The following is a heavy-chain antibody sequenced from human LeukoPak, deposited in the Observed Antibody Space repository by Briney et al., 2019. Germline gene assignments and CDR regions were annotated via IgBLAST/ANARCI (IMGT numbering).Heavy chain of an antibody. CDR3: AKDPRIITMIVVVIANDAFDI. Sequence: GGSLRLSCAASGFTFSSYAMSWVRQAPGKGLEWVSAISGGGGSTYYADSVKGRFTISRDNSKNTLYLQMNSLRAEDTAVYYCAKDPRIITMIVVVIANDAFDIWGQGTMVTVSS. J-gene: IGHJ3*02. V-gene: IGHV3-23*01. D-gene: IGHD3-22*01. CDR1: GFTFSSYA. CDR2: ISGGGGST.